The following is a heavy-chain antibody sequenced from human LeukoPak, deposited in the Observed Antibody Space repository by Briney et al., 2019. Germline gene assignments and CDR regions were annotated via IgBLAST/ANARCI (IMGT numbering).Heavy chain of an antibody. CDR2: IIPIFGTA. CDR3: ARDSPWAEYWFDP. D-gene: IGHD1-14*01. CDR1: GGTFSSYA. J-gene: IGHJ5*02. V-gene: IGHV1-69*05. Sequence: GASVKVSCKASGGTFSSYAISWVRQAPGQGLEWMGRIIPIFGTANYAQKFQGRVTITTDESTSTAYMELSSLRSEDTAVYYCARDSPWAEYWFDPWGQGTLVTVSS.